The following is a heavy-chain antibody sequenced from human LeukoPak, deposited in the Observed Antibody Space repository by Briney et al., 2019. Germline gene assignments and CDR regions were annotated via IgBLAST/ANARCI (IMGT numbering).Heavy chain of an antibody. Sequence: GGSLRLSCAAPGFTSSNAWMSWVRQAPGKGLEWVGRIKSKTDGGTTDYAAPVKGRFTISRDDSKNTPYLQMNSLKTEDTAVYYCTTDRGYCSGGSCYYGAFYYWGQGTLVTVSS. CDR3: TTDRGYCSGGSCYYGAFYY. CDR2: IKSKTDGGTT. D-gene: IGHD2-15*01. J-gene: IGHJ4*02. CDR1: GFTSSNAW. V-gene: IGHV3-15*01.